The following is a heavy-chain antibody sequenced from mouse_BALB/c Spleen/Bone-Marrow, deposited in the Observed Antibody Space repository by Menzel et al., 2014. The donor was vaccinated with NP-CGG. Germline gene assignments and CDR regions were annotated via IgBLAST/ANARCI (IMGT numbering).Heavy chain of an antibody. Sequence: EVQLQQSGAELVKPGASVKLSCTASGFNTKDTYMHWVKQRPEQGLEWIVGIDPANGNTKYDPKFQGKATITADTSSNTAYLQLSSLTSEDTAVYYCAYYRYDEGGFAFWGQGTLVTVSA. V-gene: IGHV14-3*02. J-gene: IGHJ3*01. D-gene: IGHD2-14*01. CDR2: IDPANGNT. CDR1: GFNTKDTY. CDR3: AYYRYDEGGFAF.